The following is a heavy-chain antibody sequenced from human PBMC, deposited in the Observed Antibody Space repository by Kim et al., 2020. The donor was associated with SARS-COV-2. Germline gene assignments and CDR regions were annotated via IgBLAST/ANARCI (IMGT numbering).Heavy chain of an antibody. V-gene: IGHV4-39*07. CDR2: VYFSGST. D-gene: IGHD3-16*02. Sequence: SETLSLTCTVSGVSISNSSYYWGWIRQSPERGLEWIGTVYFSGSTFYNPALKSRVTMSVATSKNQFSLSLRSVAAADTAVYYCARAPSLYYTSGTYRWFDPWGQGTLVTVSS. CDR1: GVSISNSSYY. J-gene: IGHJ5*02. CDR3: ARAPSLYYTSGTYRWFDP.